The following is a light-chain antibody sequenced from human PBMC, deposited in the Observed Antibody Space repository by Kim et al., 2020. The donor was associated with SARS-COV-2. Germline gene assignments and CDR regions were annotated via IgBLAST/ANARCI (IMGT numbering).Light chain of an antibody. CDR3: QAWDSSTSVV. Sequence: SYELTQPPSVSVSPGQTASITCSGDKLGDKYASWYQQKPGQSPVVVIYQDTKRPSGIPERFSGSNSGNTATLTISGTQAMDEADYYCQAWDSSTSVVFGGGTQLPVL. V-gene: IGLV3-1*01. J-gene: IGLJ2*01. CDR2: QDT. CDR1: KLGDKY.